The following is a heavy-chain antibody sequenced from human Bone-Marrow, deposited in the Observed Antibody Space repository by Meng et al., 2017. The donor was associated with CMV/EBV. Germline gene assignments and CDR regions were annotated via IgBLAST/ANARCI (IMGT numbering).Heavy chain of an antibody. CDR1: GFTVSNAW. Sequence: AASGFTVSNAWMSWVRQAPGKGLEWVGRIKSKADGGTTDYAAPVKGRFTISRDDSKNTLYLQMNSLKTEDTAVYYCTTAGAVAGHDYWGQGTLVTVFS. CDR2: IKSKADGGTT. CDR3: TTAGAVAGHDY. D-gene: IGHD6-19*01. J-gene: IGHJ4*02. V-gene: IGHV3-15*01.